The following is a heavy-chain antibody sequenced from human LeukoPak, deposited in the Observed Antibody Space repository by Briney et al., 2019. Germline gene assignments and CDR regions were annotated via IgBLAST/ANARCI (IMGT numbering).Heavy chain of an antibody. Sequence: PGGSLRLSCAASGFTVSSNYMSWVRQAPGKGLEWIGEIYHSGSTNYNPSLQSRVTISVDKSNNHFSLRLTSVTAADTAVYYCATNGWYCLDHWGQGALVTVSS. CDR2: IYHSGST. V-gene: IGHV4-4*02. CDR3: ATNGWYCLDH. J-gene: IGHJ1*01. CDR1: GFTVSSNY. D-gene: IGHD6-19*01.